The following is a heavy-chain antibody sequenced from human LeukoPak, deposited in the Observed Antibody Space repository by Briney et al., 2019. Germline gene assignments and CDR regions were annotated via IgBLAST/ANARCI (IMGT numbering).Heavy chain of an antibody. CDR1: GFTFSSYA. CDR2: ISGSGGST. Sequence: GGSLRLSCAASGFTFSSYAMSWVRPAPGKGLEWVSAISGSGGSTYYADSVKGRFTISRDNSKNTLYLQMNSLRAEDTAVNYCAKGFLLAGTYYYGMDVWGQGTTVTVSS. D-gene: IGHD6-19*01. CDR3: AKGFLLAGTYYYGMDV. V-gene: IGHV3-23*01. J-gene: IGHJ6*02.